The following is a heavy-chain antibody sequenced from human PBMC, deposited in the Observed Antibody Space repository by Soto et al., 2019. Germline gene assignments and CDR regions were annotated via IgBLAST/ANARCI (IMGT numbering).Heavy chain of an antibody. D-gene: IGHD4-17*01. V-gene: IGHV3-23*01. J-gene: IGHJ4*02. CDR1: GFTFSSYA. CDR2: IGGTASNT. CDR3: ARDPYGDYGDY. Sequence: EVQLLESGGGLVQPGGSLRLSCAASGFTFSSYAMSWVRQAPGKGLEWVSAIGGTASNTYYADSVKGRFTISRDNSKNTLYLQMNSLRAEDTAVYYCARDPYGDYGDYWGQGTLVTVSS.